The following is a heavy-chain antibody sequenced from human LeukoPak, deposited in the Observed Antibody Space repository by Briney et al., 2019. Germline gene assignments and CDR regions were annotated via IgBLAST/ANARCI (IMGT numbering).Heavy chain of an antibody. D-gene: IGHD3-10*01. V-gene: IGHV1-8*01. CDR3: ARSNLLWFGEPPFDP. CDR1: GYTFTSYD. Sequence: ASVKVSCKASGYTFTSYDINWVRQATGQGLEWMGWMNPNSGNTGYAQKFQGRVTMTRNTSISTAHMELSSLRSEDTAVYYCARSNLLWFGEPPFDPWGQGTLVTVSS. J-gene: IGHJ5*02. CDR2: MNPNSGNT.